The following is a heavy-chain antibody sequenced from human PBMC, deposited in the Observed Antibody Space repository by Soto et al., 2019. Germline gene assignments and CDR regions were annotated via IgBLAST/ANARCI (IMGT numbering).Heavy chain of an antibody. V-gene: IGHV1-8*01. D-gene: IGHD3-3*01. Sequence: ASVQVSCKASGYTFTSYDINWVRQATGQGLEGMGWMNPNRCNTGYAQKFQGRVTMTRNTYIRSAYMELSSLRSEDTAVYYCARGRAYDFWSGPYFMDVWGKGTTVTVSS. CDR3: ARGRAYDFWSGPYFMDV. CDR1: GYTFTSYD. CDR2: MNPNRCNT. J-gene: IGHJ6*03.